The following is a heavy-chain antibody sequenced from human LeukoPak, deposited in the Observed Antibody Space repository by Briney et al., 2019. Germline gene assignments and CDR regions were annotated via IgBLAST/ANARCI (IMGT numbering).Heavy chain of an antibody. J-gene: IGHJ4*02. CDR1: GFTFSNYD. D-gene: IGHD6-19*01. CDR2: IDTAGDT. Sequence: GGSLRLSCAASGFTFSNYDMHWVRQATGKGLEWVSAIDTAGDTYYPGSVKGRFTISRENAKNSLYLQMNTLRAGDTAVYYCARRSGIAVAGAFDYWGQGTLVTVSS. V-gene: IGHV3-13*01. CDR3: ARRSGIAVAGAFDY.